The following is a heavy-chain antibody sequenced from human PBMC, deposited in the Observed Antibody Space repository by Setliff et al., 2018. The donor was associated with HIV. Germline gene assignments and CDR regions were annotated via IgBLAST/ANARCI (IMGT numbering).Heavy chain of an antibody. CDR2: IYYRGST. J-gene: IGHJ4*02. D-gene: IGHD6-19*01. CDR3: ARHYPPYHSGAHYFDN. V-gene: IGHV4-59*01. CDR1: GGSINNYY. Sequence: SETLSLTCTVSGGSINNYYWSWIRQPPGTGLEWIGFIYYRGSTNYNPSLKSRVTISVDSSKNQFSLNLSSVTAADAAVYYFARHYPPYHSGAHYFDNWSQGTLVTVSS.